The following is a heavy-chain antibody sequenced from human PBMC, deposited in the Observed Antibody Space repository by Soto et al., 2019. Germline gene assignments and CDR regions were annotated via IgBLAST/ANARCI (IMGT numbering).Heavy chain of an antibody. V-gene: IGHV3-23*01. CDR3: AFECNGGICSSWIVNY. D-gene: IGHD2-15*01. CDR1: GFTFRSFG. Sequence: EVQLLESGGGLVQPGGSLRLSCEASGFTFRSFGLNWVRQAPGKGLEWVSVIRGGGDKTYLADSVKGHFTISRDNSKDTVYLQMNSLRLEAAAAYYCAFECNGGICSSWIVNYWGQGTQVTVSS. J-gene: IGHJ4*02. CDR2: IRGGGDKT.